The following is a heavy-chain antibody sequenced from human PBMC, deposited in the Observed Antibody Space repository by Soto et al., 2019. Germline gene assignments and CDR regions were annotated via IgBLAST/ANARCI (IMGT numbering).Heavy chain of an antibody. CDR3: AKAGSHTFDY. D-gene: IGHD1-26*01. CDR2: LSYDGRNE. CDR1: GFTFSHYA. Sequence: QVQLVESGGGVVQPGRSLSLSCAASGFTFSHYAMHWVRQAPGKGLEWVALLSYDGRNEYYADSVKGRLTNARANSTNTLYLRLNSLRAENTSVYYRAKAGSHTFDYWGQGTLVTVSS. V-gene: IGHV3-30*18. J-gene: IGHJ4*02.